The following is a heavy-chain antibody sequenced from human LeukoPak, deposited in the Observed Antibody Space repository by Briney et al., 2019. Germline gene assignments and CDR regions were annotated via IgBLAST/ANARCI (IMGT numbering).Heavy chain of an antibody. D-gene: IGHD4-11*01. CDR3: STWRRTTYFYYYSMDV. Sequence: SETLSLTCAASGGTFSSNYRSWIRQPPGKGLEWVGQINHGGSTNYHPSLKSRVTTSLDTSTNQFPLKLSSVPAAHTAVQYCSTWRRTTYFYYYSMDVWGEGTTVTVSS. J-gene: IGHJ6*04. CDR1: GGTFSSNY. CDR2: INHGGST. V-gene: IGHV4-34*08.